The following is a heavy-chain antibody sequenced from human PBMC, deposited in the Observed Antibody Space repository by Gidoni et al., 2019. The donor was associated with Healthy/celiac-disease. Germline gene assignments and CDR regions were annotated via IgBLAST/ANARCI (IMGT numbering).Heavy chain of an antibody. CDR2: IIPILGIA. J-gene: IGHJ6*02. CDR1: GGSFISYT. CDR3: ARALSAVATTYYYYGMDV. Sequence: VQLVQSWAAVKKPGSAVHVSCTASGGSFISYTSSWVRQAPGQGLDCMGRIIPILGIANYAQKCQGRVTITADKSTSTAYMELSSLRSEDTAVYYCARALSAVATTYYYYGMDVWGQGTTVTVSS. V-gene: IGHV1-69*02. D-gene: IGHD5-12*01.